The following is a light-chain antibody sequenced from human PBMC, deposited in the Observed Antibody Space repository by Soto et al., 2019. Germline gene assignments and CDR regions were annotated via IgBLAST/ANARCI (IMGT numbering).Light chain of an antibody. Sequence: IPLTQSPSSLSAFVGDRVTITCRASQGINNYLAWYQQEPGKAPKLLIYAASTLQSGVPSRFSGGGSGTDFTLTISSLQPEDFATYYCQQLKTYPISFGQGTRLEIK. J-gene: IGKJ5*01. CDR3: QQLKTYPIS. CDR1: QGINNY. CDR2: AAS. V-gene: IGKV1-9*01.